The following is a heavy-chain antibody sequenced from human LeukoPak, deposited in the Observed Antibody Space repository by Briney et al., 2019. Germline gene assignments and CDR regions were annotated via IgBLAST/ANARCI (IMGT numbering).Heavy chain of an antibody. CDR2: LYSDGNT. J-gene: IGHJ4*02. CDR3: ARGVEPLAANTLAY. D-gene: IGHD1-14*01. V-gene: IGHV3-53*01. CDR1: GFTVITND. Sequence: GGSLRLSCGASGFTVITNDMTWVRQAPGKGLEWVSVLYSDGNTKYADSVQGRFTISRDNSKNTLYLEMNSLSPDDTAVYYCARGVEPLAANTLAYWGQGTLVTVSS.